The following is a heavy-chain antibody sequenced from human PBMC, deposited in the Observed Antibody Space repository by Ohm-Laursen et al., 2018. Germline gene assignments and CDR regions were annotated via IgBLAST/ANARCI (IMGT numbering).Heavy chain of an antibody. Sequence: GSLRLSCTASGFTFSSYAMSWVRQAPGKGLEWVSAISGSGGSTYYADSVKGRFTISRDNSKNSLYLQMNSLRAEDTAVYYCVRDVRGYTYYFDSWGQGTLVTVSS. CDR3: VRDVRGYTYYFDS. CDR1: GFTFSSYA. V-gene: IGHV3-23*01. J-gene: IGHJ4*02. CDR2: ISGSGGST. D-gene: IGHD3-22*01.